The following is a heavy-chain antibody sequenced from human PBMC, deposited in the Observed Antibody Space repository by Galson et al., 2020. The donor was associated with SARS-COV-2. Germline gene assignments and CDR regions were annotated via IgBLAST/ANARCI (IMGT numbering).Heavy chain of an antibody. V-gene: IGHV1-24*01. Sequence: ASVKVSCKVSGLTLSEVSMHWVRQAPGKGLEWMGGFDPEDGEIIYAQKFQGRVTMTEDTSTNTAYMDLTSLTSEDTAVDYCTVGAFGTWGQGTLVTVSS. J-gene: IGHJ5*02. CDR3: TVGAFGT. CDR2: FDPEDGEI. CDR1: GLTLSEVS. D-gene: IGHD3-16*01.